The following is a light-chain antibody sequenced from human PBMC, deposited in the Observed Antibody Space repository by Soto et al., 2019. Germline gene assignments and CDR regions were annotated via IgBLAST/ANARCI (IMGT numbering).Light chain of an antibody. Sequence: QSALTQPASVSGSPGQSITISCTGTSSDVGGYNYVSWYQQHPGKAPKLMIYDVSNRPSGVSNRFSGSKSGNTASLTISGLKVDDEADYYFSSYTSSSTLYVFGTGTKLTVL. J-gene: IGLJ1*01. CDR2: DVS. CDR3: SSYTSSSTLYV. CDR1: SSDVGGYNY. V-gene: IGLV2-14*01.